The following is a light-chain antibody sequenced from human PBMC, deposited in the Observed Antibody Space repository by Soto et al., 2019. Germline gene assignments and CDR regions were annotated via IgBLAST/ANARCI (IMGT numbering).Light chain of an antibody. Sequence: QSGLTRPPAVAGAPGQRVTISFAGSSSNIGASYDVHWYQQLPGPAPKVVIYGYGNRPSGVPDRFSGSKSGTSASLAIAGLXAEDEADYYCQSYDSSLSGYVFGTGTKVTVL. CDR2: GYG. V-gene: IGLV1-40*01. CDR1: SSNIGASYD. J-gene: IGLJ1*01. CDR3: QSYDSSLSGYV.